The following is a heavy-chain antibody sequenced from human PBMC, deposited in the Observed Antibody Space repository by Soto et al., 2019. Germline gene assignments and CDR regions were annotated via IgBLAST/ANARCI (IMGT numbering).Heavy chain of an antibody. CDR2: ISYDGSNK. CDR3: ARYYDSSGYYPYYYYYGMDV. V-gene: IGHV3-30*03. Sequence: GGSLRLSCAASGFTFSSYGMHWVRQAPGKGLEWVAVISYDGSNKYYADSVKGRFTISRDNSKNTLYLQMNSLRAEDTAVYYCARYYDSSGYYPYYYYYGMDVWGQGTTVTVSS. CDR1: GFTFSSYG. J-gene: IGHJ6*02. D-gene: IGHD3-22*01.